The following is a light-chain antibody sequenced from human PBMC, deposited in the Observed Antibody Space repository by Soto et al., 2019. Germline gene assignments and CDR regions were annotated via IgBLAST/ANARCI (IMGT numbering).Light chain of an antibody. CDR1: SSDVGSYNL. J-gene: IGLJ7*01. Sequence: QSVLTQPASVSGSPGQSITFSCTGTSSDVGSYNLVSWYQQHPGRAPKLIISEVNKRPSGISDRFSGSKSGSTASLTISGLQAEDEADYYCCSYAGPTTHTVFGVGTQLTVL. CDR3: CSYAGPTTHTV. CDR2: EVN. V-gene: IGLV2-23*02.